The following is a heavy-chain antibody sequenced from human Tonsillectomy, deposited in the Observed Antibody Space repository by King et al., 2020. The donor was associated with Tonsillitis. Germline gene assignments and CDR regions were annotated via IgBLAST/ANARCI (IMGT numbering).Heavy chain of an antibody. CDR1: GYTFTSYG. Sequence: QLVQSGAEVKKPGASVKVSCKASGYTFTSYGISWVRQAPGQGLEWMGWINTDNGNTSYAQKFQGRVTMTTDTSTNTAYMELRSLRSDDTALYFCARAPIVVVPAAKSGNYYYYMDVGGKGTTVTVSS. D-gene: IGHD2-2*01. J-gene: IGHJ6*03. V-gene: IGHV1-18*01. CDR3: ARAPIVVVPAAKSGNYYYYMDV. CDR2: INTDNGNT.